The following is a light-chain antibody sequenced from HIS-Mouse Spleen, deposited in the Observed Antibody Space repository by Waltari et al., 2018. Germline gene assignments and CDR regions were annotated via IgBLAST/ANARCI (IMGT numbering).Light chain of an antibody. CDR3: QQYNSYSRT. CDR2: KAS. J-gene: IGKJ1*01. Sequence: DIQMTPSPSTLSASVRARVTITFRASQSISSWLAWYPQKPGKAPKLLIYKASSLESGVPSRFRGSGSVTEFTLTISSLQPDDFATYYCQQYNSYSRTFGQGTKVEIK. CDR1: QSISSW. V-gene: IGKV1-5*03.